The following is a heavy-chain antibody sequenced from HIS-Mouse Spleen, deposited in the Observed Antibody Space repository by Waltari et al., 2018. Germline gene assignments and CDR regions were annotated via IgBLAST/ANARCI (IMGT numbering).Heavy chain of an antibody. Sequence: QLQLQESGPGLVKPSETLSLTCTVSGGSIGRRRYFWGWIRQPPGKGLEWIGSIYYSGSTYYNTSLKSRVTISVDTSKNQFSLKLSSVTAADTAVYYCAREIPYSSSWYDWYFDLWGRGTLVTVSS. CDR2: IYYSGST. CDR3: AREIPYSSSWYDWYFDL. CDR1: GGSIGRRRYF. D-gene: IGHD6-13*01. J-gene: IGHJ2*01. V-gene: IGHV4-39*07.